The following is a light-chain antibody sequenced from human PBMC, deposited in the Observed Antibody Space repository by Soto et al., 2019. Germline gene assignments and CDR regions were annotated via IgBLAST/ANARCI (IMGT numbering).Light chain of an antibody. CDR2: DTS. CDR3: LLSYSGAVYV. CDR1: TGAVTSGHY. Sequence: QAVVTQEPSLTVSPGGTVTLTCGSSTGAVTSGHYPYWFQQKPGQAPRTLIYDTSNKHSWTPARFSGSLLGGKAALTLSGAQSEDEAEHYCLLSYSGAVYVFGTGNKVTVL. V-gene: IGLV7-46*01. J-gene: IGLJ1*01.